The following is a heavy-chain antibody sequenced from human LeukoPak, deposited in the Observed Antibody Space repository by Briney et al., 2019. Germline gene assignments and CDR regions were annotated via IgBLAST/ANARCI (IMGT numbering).Heavy chain of an antibody. D-gene: IGHD2/OR15-2a*01. CDR3: ARGILGYYYFDL. Sequence: SETLSLTCAVSGGSFSGFYWSWIRQPPGKGQEWIGEMHHSGATSYKPSLRSRVTISGGTSKNQFSLNLNSVTAADTAVYYCARGILGYYYFDLWGRGTLVTVSS. J-gene: IGHJ2*01. CDR2: MHHSGAT. CDR1: GGSFSGFY. V-gene: IGHV4-34*01.